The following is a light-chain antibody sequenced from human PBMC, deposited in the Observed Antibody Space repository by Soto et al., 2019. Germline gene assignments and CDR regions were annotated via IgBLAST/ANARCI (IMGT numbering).Light chain of an antibody. CDR1: QDISNY. Sequence: DIQMTQSPSSLSASVGDRVTITCQASQDISNYLNWYQQKPGKAHKLLNYDASNVETGSPSRFSGSGPWTDFTFAISSLLPEDIATYYCQQYYNLPLYTCGQGTKLEIK. V-gene: IGKV1-33*01. CDR2: DAS. J-gene: IGKJ2*01. CDR3: QQYYNLPLYT.